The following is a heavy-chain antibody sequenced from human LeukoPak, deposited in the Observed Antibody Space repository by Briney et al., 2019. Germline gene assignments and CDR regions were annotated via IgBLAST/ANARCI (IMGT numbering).Heavy chain of an antibody. CDR2: ISAYNGNT. CDR1: GYTFTSYG. Sequence: GSVKVSCKASGYTFTSYGISWVRQAPGQGLEWMGWISAYNGNTNYAQKLQGRVTMTTDTSTSTAYMELRSLRSDDTAVYYCARDLRDYYDSSGYVAPFDLWGRGTLVTVPS. D-gene: IGHD3-22*01. V-gene: IGHV1-18*04. J-gene: IGHJ2*01. CDR3: ARDLRDYYDSSGYVAPFDL.